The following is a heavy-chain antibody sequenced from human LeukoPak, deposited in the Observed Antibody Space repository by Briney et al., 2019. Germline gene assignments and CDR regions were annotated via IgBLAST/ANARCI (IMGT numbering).Heavy chain of an antibody. D-gene: IGHD2-2*01. CDR1: GFAFSNHG. V-gene: IGHV3-30*02. CDR2: IRYDGSDK. J-gene: IGHJ4*02. Sequence: GGSLRLSCAASGFAFSNHGMHWVRQAPGKGLEWVAFIRYDGSDKYYADSVKGRFITSRDNSKNTLYLQMNSLRVEDTAVYYCAKESGFSVGLPAAPDYWGQGTLVTVSS. CDR3: AKESGFSVGLPAAPDY.